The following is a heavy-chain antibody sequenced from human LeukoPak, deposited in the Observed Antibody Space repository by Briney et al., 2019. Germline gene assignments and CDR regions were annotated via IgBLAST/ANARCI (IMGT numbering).Heavy chain of an antibody. D-gene: IGHD3-10*01. J-gene: IGHJ4*02. V-gene: IGHV3-30-3*01. CDR1: GFTFSSYA. Sequence: GGSLRLSCAASGFTFSSYAMHWVRQAPGKGLEWVAAISYDGSNKYYADSVRGRFTISRDNSKNTLYLQMNSLRAEDTAVYYCAREHVWELAYFDYWGQGTLVTVSS. CDR2: ISYDGSNK. CDR3: AREHVWELAYFDY.